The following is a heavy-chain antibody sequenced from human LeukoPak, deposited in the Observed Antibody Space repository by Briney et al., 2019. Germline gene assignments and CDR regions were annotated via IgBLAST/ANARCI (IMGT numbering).Heavy chain of an antibody. CDR1: GFTFSSLA. Sequence: GGSLRLSCAASGFTFSSLAMTWVRQAPGKGLEWVSTISGSGGSTYYADSVKGRFTISRDNSKNTLYLQMNSLRAEDTAVYYCATALARVGATGDYWGQGTLVTVSS. CDR3: ATALARVGATGDY. J-gene: IGHJ4*02. CDR2: ISGSGGST. D-gene: IGHD1-26*01. V-gene: IGHV3-23*01.